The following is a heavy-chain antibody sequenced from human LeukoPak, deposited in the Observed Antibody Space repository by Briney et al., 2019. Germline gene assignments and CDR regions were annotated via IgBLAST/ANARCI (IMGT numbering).Heavy chain of an antibody. J-gene: IGHJ5*02. CDR2: INPNSGGT. Sequence: ASVKVSCKASGYTFNSHGITWVRQAPGQGLEWMGWINPNSGGTNYAQKFQGRVTMTRDTSISTAYMELSRLRSDDTAVYYCARERCGGSCEGSWFDPWGQGTLVTVSS. D-gene: IGHD2-15*01. CDR1: GYTFNSHG. CDR3: ARERCGGSCEGSWFDP. V-gene: IGHV1-2*02.